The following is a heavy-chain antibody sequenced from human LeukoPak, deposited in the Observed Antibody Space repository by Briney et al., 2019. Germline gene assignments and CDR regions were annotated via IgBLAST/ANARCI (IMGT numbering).Heavy chain of an antibody. J-gene: IGHJ4*02. V-gene: IGHV1-2*06. D-gene: IGHD6-13*01. Sequence: GASVKVSCKASGYTFTGYYMHWVRQAPGQGLEWMRRINSNSGGTNYAQKFEGRATMTRDVSITTAYIELSRLTPDDTAVYYCARGANSWYLSPYYIECWGQGTLVTVSS. CDR2: INSNSGGT. CDR1: GYTFTGYY. CDR3: ARGANSWYLSPYYIEC.